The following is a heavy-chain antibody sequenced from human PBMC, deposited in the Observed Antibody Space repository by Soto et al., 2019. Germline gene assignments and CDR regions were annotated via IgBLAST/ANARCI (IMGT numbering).Heavy chain of an antibody. D-gene: IGHD1-1*01. CDR1: GGSLSSSTYY. J-gene: IGHJ3*01. CDR2: IYYSGST. CDR3: ARRRGAGTSYDAFAF. Sequence: PSETLSLTCTVSGGSLSSSTYYWGWIRQPPGKGLEWIGSIYYSGSTYSNPSLKSRVTISVDTSKNQFSLRLSSVTAADTAVYYCARRRGAGTSYDAFAFWGQGTMVTVSS. V-gene: IGHV4-39*01.